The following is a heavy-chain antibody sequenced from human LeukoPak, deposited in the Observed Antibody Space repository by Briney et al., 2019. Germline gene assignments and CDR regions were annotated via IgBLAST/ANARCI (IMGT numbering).Heavy chain of an antibody. V-gene: IGHV4-4*07. D-gene: IGHD2/OR15-2a*01. CDR2: IYNTGSA. J-gene: IGHJ5*02. CDR3: TRDVFFRAHNWFDP. CDR1: GVSIRSHY. Sequence: SETLSLTCSVSGVSIRSHYWAWIRQPAGKGLEWIGRIYNTGSANYNPSLKSRVSMSLDTSKNQFSLNLTSVTAADTAVYYCTRDVFFRAHNWFDPWGQGTLVTVSS.